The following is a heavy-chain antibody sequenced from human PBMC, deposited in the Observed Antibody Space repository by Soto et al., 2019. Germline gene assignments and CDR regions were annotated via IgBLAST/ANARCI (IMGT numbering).Heavy chain of an antibody. V-gene: IGHV4-59*01. CDR3: GIFYGPPGSAP. CDR1: GGSITSYY. D-gene: IGHD3-9*01. CDR2: IYCSGST. Sequence: PSETLSLTCTVSGGSITSYYWNWIRQPPGKGLEWIGYIYCSGSTNYNPSLKSRVTISVDTSKNQFSLKLSSVTAADTAVYYCGIFYGPPGSAPWGKGTLVPVS. J-gene: IGHJ5*02.